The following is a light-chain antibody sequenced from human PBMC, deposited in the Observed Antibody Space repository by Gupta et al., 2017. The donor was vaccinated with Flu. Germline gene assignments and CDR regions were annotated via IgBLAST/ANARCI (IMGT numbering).Light chain of an antibody. CDR1: RSNIGAGYD. CDR3: QSYDTSLSGYWV. V-gene: IGLV1-40*01. J-gene: IGLJ3*02. Sequence: QSVLTQPPSVSGAPGPRVPISCTGRRSNIGAGYDVHWYQQLPGTAPKLLIYVNSNRPSGVPDRFSGSKSGTSASLAITGLQAEDEAEYYCQSYDTSLSGYWVFGGGTKLTVL. CDR2: VNS.